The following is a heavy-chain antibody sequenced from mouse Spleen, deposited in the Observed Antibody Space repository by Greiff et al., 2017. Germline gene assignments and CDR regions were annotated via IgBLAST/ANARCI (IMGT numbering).Heavy chain of an antibody. Sequence: EVQLVESGGGLVKPGGSLKLSCAASGFTFSDYGMHWVRQAPEKGLEWVAYISSGSSTIYYADTVKGRFTISRDNAKNTLFLQMTSLRSEDTAMYYCARRNSGYGFYAMDYWGQGTSVTVSS. CDR2: ISSGSSTI. V-gene: IGHV5-17*01. CDR1: GFTFSDYG. D-gene: IGHD3-2*02. J-gene: IGHJ4*01. CDR3: ARRNSGYGFYAMDY.